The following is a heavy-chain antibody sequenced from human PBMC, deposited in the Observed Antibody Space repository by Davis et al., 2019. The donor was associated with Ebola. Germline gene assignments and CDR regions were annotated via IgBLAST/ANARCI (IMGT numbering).Heavy chain of an antibody. V-gene: IGHV4-31*03. J-gene: IGHJ4*02. D-gene: IGHD3-3*01. Sequence: PSETLSLTCTVSGGSISSGGYYWSWIRQHPGKGLEWIGYIYYSGSTYYNPSLKSRVTISVDTSKNQFSLKLSSVTAADTAVYYCARGRYDFWTFRPPFDYWGQGTLVTVSS. CDR2: IYYSGST. CDR1: GGSISSGGYY. CDR3: ARGRYDFWTFRPPFDY.